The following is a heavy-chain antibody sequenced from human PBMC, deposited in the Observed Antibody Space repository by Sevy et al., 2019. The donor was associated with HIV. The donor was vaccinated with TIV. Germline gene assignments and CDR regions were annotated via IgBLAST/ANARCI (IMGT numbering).Heavy chain of an antibody. Sequence: ASVKVSCKTSGGNFRTFIITWVRQAPGQGLEWMGGIITIFHTANYAQRFQGRVTITADESTSTAYMEMSNLRSDDTAVYYCARLMSCGGDCYYFDFWGQGTLVTVSS. D-gene: IGHD2-21*02. CDR3: ARLMSCGGDCYYFDF. CDR2: IITIFHTA. CDR1: GGNFRTFI. V-gene: IGHV1-69*13. J-gene: IGHJ4*02.